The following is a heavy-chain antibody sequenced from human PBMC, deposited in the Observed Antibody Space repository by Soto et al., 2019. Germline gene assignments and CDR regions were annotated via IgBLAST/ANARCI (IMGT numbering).Heavy chain of an antibody. V-gene: IGHV1-18*01. CDR1: GYTFTSYG. J-gene: IGHJ4*02. Sequence: ASVKVSCKASGYTFTSYGISWVRQAPGQGLEWMGWISAYNGNTNYAQKLQGRVTMTTDTSTSTAYMELRSLRSDDTAVYYCARNPSRGYSGYDYGYDLGYWGQGTLVTVSS. D-gene: IGHD5-12*01. CDR2: ISAYNGNT. CDR3: ARNPSRGYSGYDYGYDLGY.